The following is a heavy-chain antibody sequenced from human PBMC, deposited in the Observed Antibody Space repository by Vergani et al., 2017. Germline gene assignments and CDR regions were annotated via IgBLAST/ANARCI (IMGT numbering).Heavy chain of an antibody. CDR3: ETGQREFKGPHENIGPSRWFDP. CDR1: GYTLTELS. CDR2: FDPEDGET. J-gene: IGHJ5*02. Sequence: QVQLVQSGAEVKKPGASVKVSCKVSGYTLTELSMHWVRQAPGKGLEWMGGFDPEDGETIDAQKFKGRVTMNEDTSTDTAYMELSSLRSEDPAVYYCETGQREFKGPHENIGPSRWFDPWGQGTLVTVSS. D-gene: IGHD2/OR15-2a*01. V-gene: IGHV1-24*01.